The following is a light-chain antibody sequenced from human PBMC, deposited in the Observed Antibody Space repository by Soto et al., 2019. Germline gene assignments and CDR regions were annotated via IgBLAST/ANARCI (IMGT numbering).Light chain of an antibody. CDR1: QSVLYSSNNKNY. Sequence: DLVLIPSPDSLAVSLGERATINHKSSQSVLYSSNNKNYLAWYQQKPGQPPKLLIYWASTRESGVPDRFSGSGSGTDFTLTISSLQAEDVAVYYCQQYYSTPPTFGQGTKVDIK. CDR2: WAS. CDR3: QQYYSTPPT. J-gene: IGKJ1*01. V-gene: IGKV4-1*01.